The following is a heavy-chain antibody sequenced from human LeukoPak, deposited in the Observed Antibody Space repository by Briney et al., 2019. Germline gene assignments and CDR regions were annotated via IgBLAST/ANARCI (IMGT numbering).Heavy chain of an antibody. D-gene: IGHD3-9*01. CDR2: ISGSGGST. Sequence: GGSLRLSCVSSGFSFSNYAMNWVRQAPGKGLEWVSSISGSGGSTHYADSVKGRFTISRDKTKNTLYLQMNSLRAEDTAVYYCARDLPDVLTGYSDNAFDIWGQGTMVTVSS. J-gene: IGHJ3*02. CDR1: GFSFSNYA. CDR3: ARDLPDVLTGYSDNAFDI. V-gene: IGHV3-23*01.